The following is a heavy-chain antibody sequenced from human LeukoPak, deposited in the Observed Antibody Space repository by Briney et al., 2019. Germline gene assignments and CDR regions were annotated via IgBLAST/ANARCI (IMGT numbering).Heavy chain of an antibody. CDR3: ARVGDYDIRRDLDL. CDR2: IIPIFGTA. Sequence: ASVKVSCKASVGTFIRCASGWVRQAPGQGLEWMGGIIPIFGTANYAQKFQGRVTITADESTSTAYMELSSLRSEDTAVYYCARVGDYDIRRDLDLWGRGTLVTVSS. CDR1: VGTFIRCA. V-gene: IGHV1-69*13. D-gene: IGHD3-22*01. J-gene: IGHJ5*02.